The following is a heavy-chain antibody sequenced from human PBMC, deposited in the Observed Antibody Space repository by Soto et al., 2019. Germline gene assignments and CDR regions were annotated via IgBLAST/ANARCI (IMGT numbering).Heavy chain of an antibody. D-gene: IGHD2-2*01. V-gene: IGHV1-2*04. J-gene: IGHJ3*02. Sequence: ASVKVSCKASGYTFATYGVCWVRQAPGQGLEWMGWINPNSGGTNYAQKFQGWVTMTRDTSISTAYMELSRLRSDDTAVYYCARDCSSTSCLDAFDIWGQGTMVTVSS. CDR3: ARDCSSTSCLDAFDI. CDR1: GYTFATYG. CDR2: INPNSGGT.